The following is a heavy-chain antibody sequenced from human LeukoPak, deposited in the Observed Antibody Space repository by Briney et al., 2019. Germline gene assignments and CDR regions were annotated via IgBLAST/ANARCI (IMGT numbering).Heavy chain of an antibody. J-gene: IGHJ4*02. Sequence: PGGSLRLSCAASGFTFSSYSMNWVRQAPGKGLEWVSSITRSNYIYYADSVKGRFTISRDNAKNSLYLQMNSLRAEDTAVYYCATYSSAFSYWGQGTLVTVSS. CDR3: ATYSSAFSY. CDR2: ITRSNYI. V-gene: IGHV3-21*01. D-gene: IGHD6-19*01. CDR1: GFTFSSYS.